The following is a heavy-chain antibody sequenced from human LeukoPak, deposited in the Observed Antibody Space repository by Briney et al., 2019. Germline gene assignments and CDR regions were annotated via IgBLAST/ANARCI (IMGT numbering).Heavy chain of an antibody. CDR3: ATMYYYDSSGYIGDAFDI. V-gene: IGHV1-8*03. Sequence: ASVKVSCKASGYTFTSYGISWVRQATGQGLEWMGWMNPNSGNTGYAQKFQGRVTITRNTSISTAYMELSSLRSEDTAVYYCATMYYYDSSGYIGDAFDIWGQGTMVTVSS. CDR1: GYTFTSYG. D-gene: IGHD3-22*01. J-gene: IGHJ3*02. CDR2: MNPNSGNT.